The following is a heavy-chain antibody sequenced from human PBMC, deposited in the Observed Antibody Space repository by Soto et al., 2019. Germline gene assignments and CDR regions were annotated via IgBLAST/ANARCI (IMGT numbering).Heavy chain of an antibody. J-gene: IGHJ3*02. D-gene: IGHD3-3*01. CDR1: GYTFTSYG. CDR2: ISAYNGNT. V-gene: IGHV1-18*01. Sequence: QVQLVQSGAEVKKPGASVKVSCKASGYTFTSYGISWVRQAPGQGLEWMGWISAYNGNTNYAQKLQGRVTMTTDTSTSTAYRELRSLRSDDTAVYYCARDRGITIFGVVTNAFDIWGQGTMVTVSS. CDR3: ARDRGITIFGVVTNAFDI.